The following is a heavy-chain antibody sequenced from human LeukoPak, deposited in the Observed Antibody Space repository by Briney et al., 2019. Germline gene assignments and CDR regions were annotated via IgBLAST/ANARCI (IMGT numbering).Heavy chain of an antibody. J-gene: IGHJ4*02. V-gene: IGHV4-34*01. CDR3: ARAGYVPIDY. CDR1: GGSFSGYY. D-gene: IGHD6-19*01. Sequence: SETLSLTCAVYGGSFSGYYWSWIRQPPGKGLEWIGEINHSGSTNYNPSLKSRVTISVDTSKNQFSLKLSSVTAADTAVYYCARAGYVPIDYRGQGTLVTVSS. CDR2: INHSGST.